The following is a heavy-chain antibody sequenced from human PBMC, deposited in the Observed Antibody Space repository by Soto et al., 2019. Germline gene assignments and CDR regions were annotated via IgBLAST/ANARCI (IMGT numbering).Heavy chain of an antibody. CDR2: IIPIFGIP. J-gene: IGHJ6*02. D-gene: IGHD2-2*01. Sequence: SVKVSCKASGGTFSRYSITWVRQAPGHGLEWIGRIIPIFGIPTYAQKFQGRVTITADESTSTAYMELSSLRSDDTAVYYCAREDRDRETGLVPAAIDGMDVWGQGTTVNVSS. CDR1: GGTFSRYS. CDR3: AREDRDRETGLVPAAIDGMDV. V-gene: IGHV1-69*13.